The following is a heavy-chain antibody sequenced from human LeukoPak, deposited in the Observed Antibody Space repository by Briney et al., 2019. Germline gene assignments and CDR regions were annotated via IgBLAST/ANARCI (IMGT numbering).Heavy chain of an antibody. V-gene: IGHV4-39*02. J-gene: IGHJ6*03. CDR1: GDSISSSSYY. CDR3: AREVQRRLVYYMDV. D-gene: IGHD1-1*01. Sequence: SETLSLTCTVSGDSISSSSYYWGWIRQPPGRGLEWIGNIYYTGKTYYNPSLRSRVTIFVDTSKNQFSLRLSSVTAADTAMYYCAREVQRRLVYYMDVWGKGTTVTVSS. CDR2: IYYTGKT.